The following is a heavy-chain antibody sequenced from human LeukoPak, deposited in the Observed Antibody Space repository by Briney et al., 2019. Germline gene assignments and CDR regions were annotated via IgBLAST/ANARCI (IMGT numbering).Heavy chain of an antibody. CDR3: AKWGDYDVLTGYYVSDY. V-gene: IGHV3-23*01. CDR1: GFTFSNYA. CDR2: ITGSGGNT. J-gene: IGHJ4*02. Sequence: GGSLRLSCAASGFTFSNYAMSWVRQAPGKGLEWVSAITGSGGNTYYADSVKGRFTISRDDSKNTLYLQMNSLRAEDTAVYYCAKWGDYDVLTGYYVSDYWGQGTLVTVSS. D-gene: IGHD3-9*01.